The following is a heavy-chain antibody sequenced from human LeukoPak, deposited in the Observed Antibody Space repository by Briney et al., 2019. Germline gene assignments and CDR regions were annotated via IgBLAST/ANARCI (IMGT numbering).Heavy chain of an antibody. J-gene: IGHJ6*03. CDR2: IRYDGSNK. D-gene: IGHD3-3*01. Sequence: GGSLRLSCAASGFTFTSYGMHWVRQAPGKGLEWVTFIRYDGSNKYYADSVKGRFTISRDNSKNTLYLQMNSLRPEDTAVYYCAKDPYHEWSYYMDVWGKGTTVTVSS. CDR3: AKDPYHEWSYYMDV. CDR1: GFTFTSYG. V-gene: IGHV3-30*02.